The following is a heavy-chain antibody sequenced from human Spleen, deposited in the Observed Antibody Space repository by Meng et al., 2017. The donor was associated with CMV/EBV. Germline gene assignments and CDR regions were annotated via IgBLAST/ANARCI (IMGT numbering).Heavy chain of an antibody. V-gene: IGHV3-15*01. Sequence: GGSLRLSCTASGFPLRNAWMSWVRQAPGKGLEWVGRIKTKTDGGTTDVVAPVKGRFSISRDDSKNTLYLQMNSLKIEDTAVYYCTTGAVAGGTYYYYGMDVWGQGTTVTVSS. D-gene: IGHD6-19*01. CDR1: GFPLRNAW. CDR2: IKTKTDGGTT. CDR3: TTGAVAGGTYYYYGMDV. J-gene: IGHJ6*02.